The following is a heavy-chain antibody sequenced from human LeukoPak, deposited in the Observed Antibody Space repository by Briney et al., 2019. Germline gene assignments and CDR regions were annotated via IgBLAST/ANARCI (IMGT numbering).Heavy chain of an antibody. CDR2: ISGYKGHT. D-gene: IGHD1-20*01. CDR3: AKSSTHRYNWKSGQLHDTFDI. J-gene: IGHJ3*02. Sequence: ASVKVSCKASGYTFTSYGISWVRQAPGQGLEWMGWISGYKGHTNYAQKLQGRVTMTTDKSTSTAYMELRSLRSDDTAVYYCAKSSTHRYNWKSGQLHDTFDIWGQGTMVTVSS. V-gene: IGHV1-18*01. CDR1: GYTFTSYG.